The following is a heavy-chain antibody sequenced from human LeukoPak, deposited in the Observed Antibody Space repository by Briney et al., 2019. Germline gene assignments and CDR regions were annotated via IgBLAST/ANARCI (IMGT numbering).Heavy chain of an antibody. D-gene: IGHD3-16*01. Sequence: SETLSLTGTVSGGSISDYYWTWIRQPPGKGLEWIAYIHSSGSTNYNPSLKSRVIISVDTSRSQLSLRLSSVTAADTAVYYCARIEGDNSLDYWGQGTLVTVSS. V-gene: IGHV4-59*01. J-gene: IGHJ4*02. CDR3: ARIEGDNSLDY. CDR1: GGSISDYY. CDR2: IHSSGST.